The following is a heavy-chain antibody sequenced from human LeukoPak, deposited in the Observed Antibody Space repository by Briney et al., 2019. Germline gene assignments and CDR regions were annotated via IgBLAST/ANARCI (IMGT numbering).Heavy chain of an antibody. D-gene: IGHD1-1*01. J-gene: IGHJ4*02. CDR2: IRYDGSNK. V-gene: IGHV3-30*02. CDR3: AKEELNNWNDEDY. CDR1: GFTFSSYG. Sequence: GGSLRLSCAAAGFTFSSYGMHWVRQAPGKGLEWVAFIRYDGSNKYYADSVKGRFTISRDNSKNTLYLQMNSLRAEDTAVYYCAKEELNNWNDEDYWGQGTLVTVSS.